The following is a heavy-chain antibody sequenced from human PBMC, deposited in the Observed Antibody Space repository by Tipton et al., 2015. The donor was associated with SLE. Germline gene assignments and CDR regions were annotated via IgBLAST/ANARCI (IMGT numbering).Heavy chain of an antibody. V-gene: IGHV4-34*01. CDR2: INHSGST. J-gene: IGHJ4*02. CDR1: GESFSVYY. D-gene: IGHD4/OR15-4a*01. CDR3: ARRCAKGLGY. Sequence: LRLSCAFYGESFSVYYWTWIRQPPGRGLEWIGEINHSGSTNYNPSLKSRVTISVDTSKNQFSLKLRSVTAADAAVYYCARRCAKGLGYWGQGTLVTVSS.